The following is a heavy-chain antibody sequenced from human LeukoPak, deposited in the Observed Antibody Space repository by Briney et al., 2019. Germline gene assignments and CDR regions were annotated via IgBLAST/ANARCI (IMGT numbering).Heavy chain of an antibody. CDR2: IYYSGST. CDR1: SASISSYY. J-gene: IGHJ4*02. D-gene: IGHD3-9*01. Sequence: SETLSLTCTVSSASISSYYWSWIRQPPGKGLEWIANIYYSGSTNYNPSLKSRITISVDTYKNQFSLKLSSVTAADTAVYYCARARYYDILTGYSSYFDYWGQGTLVTVSS. CDR3: ARARYYDILTGYSSYFDY. V-gene: IGHV4-59*01.